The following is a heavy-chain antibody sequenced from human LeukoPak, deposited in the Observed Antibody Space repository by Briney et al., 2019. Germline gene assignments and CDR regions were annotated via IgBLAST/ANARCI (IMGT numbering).Heavy chain of an antibody. CDR3: ARAGYSYGYDYYFDY. D-gene: IGHD5-18*01. CDR1: GFTFTDYY. Sequence: GGSLRLSCAASGFTFTDYYMSWIRQAPGKGLEWVSYITNSGTTIYYADSVKGRFTISRDNAKNSLYLQMNSLRAEDTAVYYCARAGYSYGYDYYFDYWGQGTLVTVSS. CDR2: ITNSGTTI. V-gene: IGHV3-11*01. J-gene: IGHJ4*02.